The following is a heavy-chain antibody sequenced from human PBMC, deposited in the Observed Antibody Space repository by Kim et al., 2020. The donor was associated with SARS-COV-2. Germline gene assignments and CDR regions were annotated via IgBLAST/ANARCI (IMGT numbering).Heavy chain of an antibody. Sequence: SETLSLTCTVSGGSISCGGYYWSWIRQHPGKGLEWIGYIYYSGSTYYNPSLKSRVTISVDTSKNQFSLKLSSVTAADTAVYYCASHYYGSSWYFDLWGRGTLVTVSS. CDR2: IYYSGST. D-gene: IGHD3-10*01. CDR3: ASHYYGSSWYFDL. J-gene: IGHJ2*01. V-gene: IGHV4-31*03. CDR1: GGSISCGGYY.